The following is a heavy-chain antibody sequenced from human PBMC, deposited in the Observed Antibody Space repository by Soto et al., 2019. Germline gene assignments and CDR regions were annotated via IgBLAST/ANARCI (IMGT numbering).Heavy chain of an antibody. J-gene: IGHJ6*04. CDR3: GQENYGRGSYQGGMDV. Sequence: SVKVSCKASGGTFSSYTISWLRQAPGQGLEWMGKIIPILGIANYAQKFQGRVTITADKSTSTAYMELSSLRSEDTAVYYCGQENYGRGSYQGGMDVGAKGPPATVPP. D-gene: IGHD3-10*01. CDR2: IIPILGIA. CDR1: GGTFSSYT. V-gene: IGHV1-69*02.